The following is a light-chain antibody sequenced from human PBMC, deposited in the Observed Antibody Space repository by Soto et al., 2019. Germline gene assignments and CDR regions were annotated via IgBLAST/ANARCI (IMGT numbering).Light chain of an antibody. CDR1: QDIRKD. V-gene: IGKV1-16*02. J-gene: IGKJ4*01. Sequence: DIHITQSQSSLSASLLYIFTITFLSSQDIRKDLMWFQQKPGKAPKSLIYGASSLQSGVSSKFSGSGSGTDFTLTISGLQPEDFATYYCQQDITYPLTFGGGTKDDIK. CDR2: GAS. CDR3: QQDITYPLT.